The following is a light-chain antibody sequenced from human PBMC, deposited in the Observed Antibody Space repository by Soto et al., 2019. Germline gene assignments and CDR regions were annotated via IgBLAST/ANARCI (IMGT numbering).Light chain of an antibody. V-gene: IGLV2-8*01. CDR2: EVS. J-gene: IGLJ2*01. Sequence: QSALTQPPSASGSPGQSVTISCIGTSSDVGGYNYVSWYQQHPGKAPKLIISEVSKRPSGVPDRFSGSKSGNTASLTISGLQAEDEADYYCSSHTPNITLFGGGTKVTVL. CDR1: SSDVGGYNY. CDR3: SSHTPNITL.